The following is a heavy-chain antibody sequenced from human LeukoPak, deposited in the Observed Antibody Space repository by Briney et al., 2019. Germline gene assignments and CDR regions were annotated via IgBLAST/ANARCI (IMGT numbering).Heavy chain of an antibody. J-gene: IGHJ4*02. D-gene: IGHD3-10*01. CDR3: VRDVGAVRGEVYFDY. CDR1: GFTFSSYV. Sequence: GGSLRLSCAASGFTFSSYVMTWVRQAPGKGLEWISSITGSGPYMLYADSVKHRFTISRDNTKNLLYLEMNSLRAEDTAMYFCVRDVGAVRGEVYFDYWGQGTLVTVSS. CDR2: ITGSGPYM. V-gene: IGHV3-21*06.